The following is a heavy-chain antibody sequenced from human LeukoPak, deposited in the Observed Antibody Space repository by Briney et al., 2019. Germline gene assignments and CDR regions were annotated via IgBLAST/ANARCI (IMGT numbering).Heavy chain of an antibody. CDR1: GYSISSGYY. V-gene: IGHV4-38-2*02. J-gene: IGHJ4*02. Sequence: SETLSLTCTVSGYSISSGYYWGWIRQPPGKGLEWTGSIYHSGSTYYNPSLKSRVTISVDTSKNQFSLKLSSVTAADTAVYYCARKSRYYDSRGAIDYWGQGTLVTVSS. CDR3: ARKSRYYDSRGAIDY. D-gene: IGHD3-22*01. CDR2: IYHSGST.